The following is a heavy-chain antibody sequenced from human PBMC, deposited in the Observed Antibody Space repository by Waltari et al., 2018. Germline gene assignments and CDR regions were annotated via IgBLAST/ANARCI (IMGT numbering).Heavy chain of an antibody. J-gene: IGHJ4*02. D-gene: IGHD1-26*01. V-gene: IGHV3-49*03. Sequence: EVQLVESGGGLVQPGRSLRLSCTASGFTFGDYAMSWFRQAPGKGLEWVGFIRSKAYGGTTEYAASVKGRFTISRDDSKSIAYLQMNSLKTEDTAVYYCTRWGQVGARPFDYWGQGTLVTVSS. CDR1: GFTFGDYA. CDR3: TRWGQVGARPFDY. CDR2: IRSKAYGGTT.